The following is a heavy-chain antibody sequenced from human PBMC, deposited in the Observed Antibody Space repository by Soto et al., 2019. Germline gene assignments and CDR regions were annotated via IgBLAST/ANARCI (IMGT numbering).Heavy chain of an antibody. Sequence: TNTVSEGTIRNGDYYRIRKNNPPGKGLEGIGYIYYSGSTYYNPSLKSRVTISVDTSKNQFSLKLSSVTAADTAVYYCARGWIQLYYWFDPWGQGTLVTVSS. J-gene: IGHJ5*02. CDR3: ARGWIQLYYWFDP. D-gene: IGHD5-18*01. CDR1: EGTIRNGDYY. V-gene: IGHV4-30-4*08. CDR2: IYYSGST.